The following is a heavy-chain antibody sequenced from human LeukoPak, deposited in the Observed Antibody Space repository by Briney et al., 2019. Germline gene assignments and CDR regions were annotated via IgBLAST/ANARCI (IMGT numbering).Heavy chain of an antibody. CDR1: GGSISSSNW. D-gene: IGHD6-19*01. CDR2: IYHSGST. V-gene: IGHV4-4*02. Sequence: SETLSLTCAVSGGSISSSNWWSWVRPPPGKGLEWIGEIYHSGSTNYNPSLKSRVTISVDKSKNQFSLKLSSVTAADTAVYYCARAEGAAGPSYYFDYWGQGTLVTVSS. CDR3: ARAEGAAGPSYYFDY. J-gene: IGHJ4*02.